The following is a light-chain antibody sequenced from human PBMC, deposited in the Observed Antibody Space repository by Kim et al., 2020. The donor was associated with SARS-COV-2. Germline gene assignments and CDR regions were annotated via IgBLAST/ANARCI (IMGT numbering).Light chain of an antibody. J-gene: IGKJ2*03. CDR3: QQYYSTPPS. Sequence: DIVMTQSPDSLAVSLGERATLNCKSSQTVFYNSNNKNYLAWYQQKPGQAPKLLIYWASIRESGVSDRFSGSGSETDFTLTISSLQAEDVAVYYCQQYYSTPPSFGQGTKLAI. CDR2: WAS. V-gene: IGKV4-1*01. CDR1: QTVFYNSNNKNY.